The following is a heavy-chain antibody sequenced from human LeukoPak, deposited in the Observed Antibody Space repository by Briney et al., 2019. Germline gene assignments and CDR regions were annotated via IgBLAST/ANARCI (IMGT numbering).Heavy chain of an antibody. Sequence: GSLRLSCAASGFTFSSYAMSWVRQAPGKGLEWVSILYSGGSTYYADSVKGRFTISRDNSKNILYLQMNSLRAEDTALYYCARVGYTDSWYSSPPFDYWGQGTLVTVSS. CDR3: ARVGYTDSWYSSPPFDY. CDR1: GFTFSSYA. CDR2: LYSGGST. D-gene: IGHD6-13*01. J-gene: IGHJ4*02. V-gene: IGHV3-66*01.